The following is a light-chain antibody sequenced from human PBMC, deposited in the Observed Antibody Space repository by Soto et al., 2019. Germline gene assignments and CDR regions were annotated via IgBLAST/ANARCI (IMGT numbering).Light chain of an antibody. V-gene: IGKV1-39*01. J-gene: IGKJ1*01. Sequence: DIQTTQSPSSLSASVGDRVTITCRASQSISSYLNWYQQKPGKAPKLLIYAASSLQSGVPSRFSGSGSGTDFTLTISSXQPEDFATYYCQQSYSTPRTFGQGTKVDIK. CDR2: AAS. CDR1: QSISSY. CDR3: QQSYSTPRT.